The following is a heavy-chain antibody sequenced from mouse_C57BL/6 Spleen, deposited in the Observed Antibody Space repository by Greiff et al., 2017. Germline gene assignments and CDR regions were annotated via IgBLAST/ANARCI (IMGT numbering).Heavy chain of an antibody. D-gene: IGHD1-1*01. V-gene: IGHV1-15*01. J-gene: IGHJ1*03. CDR3: TRSPPITTVVATDYFDV. Sequence: VQRVESGAELVRPGASVTLSCKASGYTFTDYEMHWVKQTPVHGLEWIGAIDPETGGTAYNQKFKGKAILTADKSSSTAYMELRSLTSEDSAVYYSTRSPPITTVVATDYFDVWGTGTTVTVSS. CDR2: IDPETGGT. CDR1: GYTFTDYE.